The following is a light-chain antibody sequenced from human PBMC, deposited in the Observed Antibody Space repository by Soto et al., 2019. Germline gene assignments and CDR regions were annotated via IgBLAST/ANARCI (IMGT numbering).Light chain of an antibody. Sequence: EIVMTQSPATLSVSPGERATLSCRASQSVSSNLAWYQQKPGPAPRLLIYSASTRATGIPARFSGTGSGTDFTLTISSLQSEDFAVYYCQQYHNWPPGTFGQGTKVEIK. CDR3: QQYHNWPPGT. J-gene: IGKJ1*01. CDR1: QSVSSN. V-gene: IGKV3-15*01. CDR2: SAS.